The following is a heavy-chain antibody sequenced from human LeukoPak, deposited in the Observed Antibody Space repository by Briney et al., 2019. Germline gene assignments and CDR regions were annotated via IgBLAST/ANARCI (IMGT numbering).Heavy chain of an antibody. CDR1: GGSIRRYY. CDR2: ISYSGGT. J-gene: IGHJ4*02. CDR3: ARDLDNSGWYVFDY. D-gene: IGHD6-19*01. Sequence: SETLSLTCTVSGGSIRRYYWSWIRQPPGKGLEWIGYISYSGGTNYNPSHKSRVTISVDTSKNQHSLKLSSVTAADTAVYYCARDLDNSGWYVFDYWGQGTLVTVSS. V-gene: IGHV4-59*01.